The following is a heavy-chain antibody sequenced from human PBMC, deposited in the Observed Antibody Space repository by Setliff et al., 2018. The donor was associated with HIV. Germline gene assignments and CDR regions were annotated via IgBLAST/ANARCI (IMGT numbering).Heavy chain of an antibody. CDR1: GGSISSGDYY. V-gene: IGHV4-61*02. D-gene: IGHD3-10*01. CDR3: ARHDITLVRGLV. J-gene: IGHJ6*02. CDR2: IHTSGNT. Sequence: PSETLSLTCTVSGGSISSGDYYWTWIRQPDGKGLQWIGRIHTSGNTNYNPSLKSRVTISVDTSKSQFSLKLSSLTAADTAVYYCARHDITLVRGLVWGQGTTVTVSS.